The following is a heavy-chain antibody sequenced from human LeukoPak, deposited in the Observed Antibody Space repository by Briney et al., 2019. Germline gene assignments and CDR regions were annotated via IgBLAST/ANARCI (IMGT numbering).Heavy chain of an antibody. CDR2: ISSSSSYI. V-gene: IGHV3-21*01. CDR3: ARIPSQKQQLPWFDP. D-gene: IGHD6-13*01. Sequence: PGGSLRLSCAASGFTFSSYSMNWVRQAPGKGLEWVSSISSSSSYIYYADSVKGRFTISRDNAKNSLYLQMNSLRAEDTAVYYCARIPSQKQQLPWFDPWGQGTLVTVSS. J-gene: IGHJ5*02. CDR1: GFTFSSYS.